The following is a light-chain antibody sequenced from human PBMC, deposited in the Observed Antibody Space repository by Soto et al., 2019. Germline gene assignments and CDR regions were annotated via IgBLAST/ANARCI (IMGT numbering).Light chain of an antibody. Sequence: DIVMTQSPLSLPVTTGEPASISCRSSQSLLHSNGYNYLDWYLQQPGQSPQLLIYLGSNRASGGPDRFSGSGSGTEFTLKISRVEAEDVGVYYGMQALQTPPTCGQGTRLEIK. CDR2: LGS. CDR1: QSLLHSNGYNY. V-gene: IGKV2-28*01. CDR3: MQALQTPPT. J-gene: IGKJ5*01.